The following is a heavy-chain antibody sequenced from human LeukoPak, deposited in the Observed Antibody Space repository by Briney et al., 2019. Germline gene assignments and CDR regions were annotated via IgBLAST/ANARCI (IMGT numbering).Heavy chain of an antibody. CDR3: ARDLRVRGYSCMDV. CDR1: GFTFSSYG. Sequence: GGSLRLSCAVSGFTFSSYGMHWVRQAPGKGLEWVAVIWYDGGNKYYADSVKGRFTISRDNSKNTLYLQMNSLRAEDTAVYYCARDLRVRGYSCMDVWGQGTTVTVSS. J-gene: IGHJ6*02. CDR2: IWYDGGNK. D-gene: IGHD3-10*01. V-gene: IGHV3-33*01.